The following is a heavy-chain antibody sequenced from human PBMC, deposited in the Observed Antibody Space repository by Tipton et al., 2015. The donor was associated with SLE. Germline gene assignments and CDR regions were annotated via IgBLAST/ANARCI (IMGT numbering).Heavy chain of an antibody. CDR2: IYYSGST. CDR3: ASEDSEDAFDI. Sequence: WVRQAPGKGLEWIGSIYYSGSTYYNPSLKSRVTISVDTSKNQSSLKLSSVTAADTAVYYCASEDSEDAFDIWGQGTMVTVSS. D-gene: IGHD2-15*01. J-gene: IGHJ3*02. V-gene: IGHV4-39*01.